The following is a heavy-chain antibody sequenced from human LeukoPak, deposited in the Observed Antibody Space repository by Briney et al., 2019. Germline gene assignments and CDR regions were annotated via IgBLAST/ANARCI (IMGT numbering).Heavy chain of an antibody. J-gene: IGHJ4*02. CDR2: IFYSGST. V-gene: IGHV4-39*07. Sequence: PSETLSLTCTVSGGSISSSDYYWGWIRQPPGKGLEWIGSIFYSGSTYYNPSLKSRVTISEDTSKNQFSLKLSSVTAADTAVYYCARGASSRFEHWGQGTLVTVSS. CDR3: ARGASSRFEH. D-gene: IGHD6-13*01. CDR1: GGSISSSDYY.